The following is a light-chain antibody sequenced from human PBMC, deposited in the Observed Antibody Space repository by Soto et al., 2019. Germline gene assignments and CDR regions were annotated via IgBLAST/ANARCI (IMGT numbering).Light chain of an antibody. V-gene: IGKV3-15*01. CDR2: DAS. CDR1: QRISNN. J-gene: IGKJ1*01. Sequence: VMTQSPATLSVSPGESATLSCRARQRISNNLAWYQQKPGQAPRLLRYDASPRATRIPHRFSGSGSGAEFTLTFGSLQSEDLAVCYCQQYNNWLRTFGQGTKVDIK. CDR3: QQYNNWLRT.